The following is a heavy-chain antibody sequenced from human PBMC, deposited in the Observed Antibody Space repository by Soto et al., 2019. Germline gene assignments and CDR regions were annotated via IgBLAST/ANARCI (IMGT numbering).Heavy chain of an antibody. J-gene: IGHJ5*02. V-gene: IGHV4-31*03. CDR3: ARYAFLRYFDWLSP. CDR2: IYYSGST. D-gene: IGHD3-9*01. CDR1: GGSISSGGYY. Sequence: QVQLQESGPGLVKPSQTLSLTCTVSGGSISSGGYYWNWIRQHPGKGLEWIGYIYYSGSTYYNPSLKSRVTXXVXTXXNQFSLKLSSVTAADTAVYYCARYAFLRYFDWLSPWGQGTLVTVSS.